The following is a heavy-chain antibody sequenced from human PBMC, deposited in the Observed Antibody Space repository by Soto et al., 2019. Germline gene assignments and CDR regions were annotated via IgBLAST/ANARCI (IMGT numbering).Heavy chain of an antibody. D-gene: IGHD6-6*01. J-gene: IGHJ4*02. CDR2: IKQDGSTK. V-gene: IGHV3-7*01. CDR3: ARIGYSSSSFDY. CDR1: GVTFSNYW. Sequence: HGGSLRLCCAACGVTFSNYWMTWARQAPGKGLEWVANIKQDGSTKYYVDSVKGRFTISRDNAKNSLYLQINSLRAEDTAVYLCARIGYSSSSFDYWGQGTLVTVSS.